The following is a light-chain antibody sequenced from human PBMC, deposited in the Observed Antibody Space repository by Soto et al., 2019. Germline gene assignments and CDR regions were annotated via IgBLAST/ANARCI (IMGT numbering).Light chain of an antibody. CDR2: EAS. CDR1: STDFVSYNR. J-gene: IGLJ1*01. CDR3: SLYTSENTYV. Sequence: QSVLTQPPSVSGSPGQSVTISCTGTSTDFVSYNRVSWYQQPPGTAPKLIIYEASNRPSGVPDRFSGSKSGNTASLTISGLQAAEEADYYCSLYTSENTYVFGPRTKVTVL. V-gene: IGLV2-18*01.